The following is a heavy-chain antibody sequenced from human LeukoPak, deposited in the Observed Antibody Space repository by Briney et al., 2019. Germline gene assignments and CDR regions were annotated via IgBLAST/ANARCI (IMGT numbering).Heavy chain of an antibody. CDR3: ARAPPSSYCSSTSCYNVGRVAYYYYYMDV. J-gene: IGHJ6*03. V-gene: IGHV1-2*02. CDR2: INPNSGGT. Sequence: ASVKVSCKASGYTFTGYYMHWVRQAPGQGLEWMGWINPNSGGTNYAQKFQGRVTMTRDTSISTAYMELSSLRSEDTAVYYCARAPPSSYCSSTSCYNVGRVAYYYYYMDVWGKGTTVTVSS. D-gene: IGHD2-2*02. CDR1: GYTFTGYY.